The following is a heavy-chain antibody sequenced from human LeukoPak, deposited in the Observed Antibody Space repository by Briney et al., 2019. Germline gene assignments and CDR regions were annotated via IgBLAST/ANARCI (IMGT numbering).Heavy chain of an antibody. D-gene: IGHD5-18*01. CDR1: GYTFTGYY. Sequence: GASVKVSCKASGYTFTGYYIHWVRQAPGQGLEWMGGIIPIFGTANYAQKFQGRVTITADKSTSTAYMELSSLRSEDTAVYYCARDRGYSYEYYFDYWGQGTLVTVSS. J-gene: IGHJ4*02. V-gene: IGHV1-69*06. CDR3: ARDRGYSYEYYFDY. CDR2: IIPIFGTA.